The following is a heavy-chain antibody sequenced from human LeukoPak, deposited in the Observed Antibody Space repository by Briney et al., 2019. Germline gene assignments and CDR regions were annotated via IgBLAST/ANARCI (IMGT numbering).Heavy chain of an antibody. CDR1: GYTFTSYG. J-gene: IGHJ3*02. CDR2: ISAYNGNT. V-gene: IGHV1-18*01. CDR3: ALNSGYDIDAFDI. Sequence: ASVKVSCKASGYTFTSYGISWVRQAPGQGLEWMGWISAYNGNTNYAQKFQGRVTITADKSTSTAYMELSSLRSEDTAVYYCALNSGYDIDAFDIWGQGTMVTVSS. D-gene: IGHD5-12*01.